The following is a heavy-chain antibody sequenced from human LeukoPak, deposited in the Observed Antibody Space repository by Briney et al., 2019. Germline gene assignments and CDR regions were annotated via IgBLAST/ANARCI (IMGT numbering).Heavy chain of an antibody. D-gene: IGHD5-18*01. V-gene: IGHV3-21*01. CDR1: GFTFSSYS. CDR3: ARGSRKWSGSWSYGYLNWFDP. J-gene: IGHJ5*02. Sequence: GGSLRLSCAASGFTFSSYSMNWVRQVPGKGLEWVSSISSSSSYIYYADSVKGRFTISRDNAKNSLYLQMNSLRAEDTAVYYCARGSRKWSGSWSYGYLNWFDPWGQGTLVTVSS. CDR2: ISSSSSYI.